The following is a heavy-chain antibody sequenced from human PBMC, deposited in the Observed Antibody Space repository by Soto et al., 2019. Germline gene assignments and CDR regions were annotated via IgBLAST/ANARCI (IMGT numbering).Heavy chain of an antibody. J-gene: IGHJ3*01. CDR1: GFSLRSYV. CDR2: ISGSGGST. Sequence: GSLRLSCGASGFSLRSYVMRWVLQAPLKVPQRVSAISGSGGSTYYADSVKGRFTISRDNAKNTLYLKMNSLRAEDTAVYYCARVRVTGQWLIRRSVNALDVWGQGTM. D-gene: IGHD6-19*01. V-gene: IGHV3-23*01. CDR3: ARVRVTGQWLIRRSVNALDV.